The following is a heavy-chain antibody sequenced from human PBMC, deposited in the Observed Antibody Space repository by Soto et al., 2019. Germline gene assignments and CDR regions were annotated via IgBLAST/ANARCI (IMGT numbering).Heavy chain of an antibody. Sequence: ASVKVSCKASGYTFTSYGFNWVRQAPGQGLEWMGWISAYNGNTNYAQNLQGRVTMTTDTSTSTAYMELRNLRSDDTAVYFCARAALGGAVAASVYWGQGSLVTVSS. V-gene: IGHV1-18*01. D-gene: IGHD6-19*01. J-gene: IGHJ4*02. CDR2: ISAYNGNT. CDR1: GYTFTSYG. CDR3: ARAALGGAVAASVY.